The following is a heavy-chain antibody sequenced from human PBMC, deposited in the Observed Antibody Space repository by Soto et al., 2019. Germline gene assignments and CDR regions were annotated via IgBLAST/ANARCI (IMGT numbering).Heavy chain of an antibody. V-gene: IGHV3-30-3*01. J-gene: IGHJ4*02. D-gene: IGHD1-7*01. Sequence: GGSLRLSCAASGFTYSTYTMHWVRQAPGKGLEWVAVISYDGNNKFYADSVKGRFTISRDSTKQTLYLQMNSLRPDDTAMYYCARDGVSSTEYTWKYGTYFDYSGQGALVTVSS. CDR2: ISYDGNNK. CDR1: GFTYSTYT. CDR3: ARDGVSSTEYTWKYGTYFDY.